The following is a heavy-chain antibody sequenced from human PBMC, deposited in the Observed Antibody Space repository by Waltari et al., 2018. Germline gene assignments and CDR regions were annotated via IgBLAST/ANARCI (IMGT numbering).Heavy chain of an antibody. CDR3: VKETSITGSSKWLDH. CDR1: GFTFEDYA. Sequence: EVQMVEAGGGLVEPGRSLRLSCVVSGFTFEDYAIHWARQGQGKGLEWVSGISRDGAHIGYVDSVKGRFTISRDNAKNSLYLQMNSLISEDTAFYYCVKETSITGSSKWLDHWGRGTLVTVSS. CDR2: ISRDGAHI. V-gene: IGHV3-9*01. J-gene: IGHJ4*02. D-gene: IGHD1-20*01.